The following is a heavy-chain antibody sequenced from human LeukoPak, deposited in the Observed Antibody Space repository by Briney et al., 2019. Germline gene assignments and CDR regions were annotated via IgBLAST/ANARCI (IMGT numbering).Heavy chain of an antibody. CDR3: VRDRHYIGNREVRFPY. D-gene: IGHD3-10*01. J-gene: IGHJ4*02. CDR2: ISSSSSTI. V-gene: IGHV3-48*04. CDR1: GFTFSSYS. Sequence: GGSLRLSCAASGFTFSSYSMNWVRQAPGKGLEWVSYISSSSSTIYYADSVKGRFTISRDNAKNSLDLQMNSLRVEDTAVYYCVRDRHYIGNREVRFPYWGQGALVTVSS.